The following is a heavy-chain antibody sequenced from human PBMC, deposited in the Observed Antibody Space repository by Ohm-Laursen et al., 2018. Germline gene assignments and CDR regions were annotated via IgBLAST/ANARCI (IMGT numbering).Heavy chain of an antibody. V-gene: IGHV3-15*01. Sequence: GSLRLSCSASGFTFSKAWMSWVRQAPGKGLEWLGRIKSKSDGGRADYAAPVKGRFTISRDDSKNTLYLQMNSLKTEDTAVYYCTTAQSPLDYWGQGTLVTVSS. CDR2: IKSKSDGGRA. CDR3: TTAQSPLDY. CDR1: GFTFSKAW. J-gene: IGHJ4*02.